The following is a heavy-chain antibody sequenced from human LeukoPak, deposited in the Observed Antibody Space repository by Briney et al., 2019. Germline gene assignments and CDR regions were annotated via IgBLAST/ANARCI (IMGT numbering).Heavy chain of an antibody. D-gene: IGHD6-19*01. CDR3: ASQPSAVAGNY. J-gene: IGHJ4*02. V-gene: IGHV3-7*02. CDR1: GFTFSSYA. Sequence: PGGSLRLSCAASGFTFSSYAIHWVRQAPGKGLEWVANIHPNGGDQYYVDSVKGRFTISRDNAKNSLYLQMSSLTAEDTAVYFCASQPSAVAGNYWGQGTLVTVSS. CDR2: IHPNGGDQ.